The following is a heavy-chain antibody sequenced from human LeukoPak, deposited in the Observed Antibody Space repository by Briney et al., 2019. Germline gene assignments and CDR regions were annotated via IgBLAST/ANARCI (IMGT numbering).Heavy chain of an antibody. D-gene: IGHD3-10*01. J-gene: IGHJ6*03. CDR2: INPNSGGT. V-gene: IGHV1-2*02. CDR3: ARGAVLLWFGELLWAYYYYYYYMDV. CDR1: GYTFTGYY. Sequence: GASVKVSCKASGYTFTGYYMHWVRQAPGQGLEWMGWINPNSGGTNYAQKFQGRVTMSRDTSISTAYMELSRLRSDDTAVYYCARGAVLLWFGELLWAYYYYYYYMDVWGKGTTVTISS.